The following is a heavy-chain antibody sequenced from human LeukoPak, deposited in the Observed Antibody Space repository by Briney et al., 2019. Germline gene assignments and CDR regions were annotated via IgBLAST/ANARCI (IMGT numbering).Heavy chain of an antibody. CDR1: GGSISSYY. Sequence: PSETLSLTCTVSGGSISSYYWSWIRQPPGKGLEWIGYIYYSGTTNYNPSLKSRVTISVDTSKNQFSLKLSSVTAADTAVYYCARGVFIAAAQYGYWGQGTLVTVSS. D-gene: IGHD6-13*01. J-gene: IGHJ4*02. V-gene: IGHV4-59*01. CDR2: IYYSGTT. CDR3: ARGVFIAAAQYGY.